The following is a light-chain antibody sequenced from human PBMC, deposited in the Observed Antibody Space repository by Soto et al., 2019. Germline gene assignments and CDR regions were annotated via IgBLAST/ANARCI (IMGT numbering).Light chain of an antibody. V-gene: IGLV3-1*01. Sequence: SYELTQPPSVSVSPGQTASITCSGDKLGDKYACWYQQKPGQSPVLVIYQDSKRPSGIPERFSGSNSGNTATLTISGTQAMDEADYYCQEWDSSTAAVFGTGTKLTVL. CDR3: QEWDSSTAAV. J-gene: IGLJ1*01. CDR2: QDS. CDR1: KLGDKY.